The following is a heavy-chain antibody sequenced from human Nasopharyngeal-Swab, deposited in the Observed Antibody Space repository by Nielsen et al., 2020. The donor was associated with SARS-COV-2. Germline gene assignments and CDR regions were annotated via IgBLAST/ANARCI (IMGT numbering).Heavy chain of an antibody. CDR2: INHSGST. V-gene: IGHV4-34*01. J-gene: IGHJ4*02. CDR3: ATLVGFDY. Sequence: SETLSLTCAVYGGSFSGYYWSWIRQPPGKGLEWIGEINHSGSTNYNPSLKSRVTISVDTSKNQFSLKLSSVTAADTAVYYCATLVGFDYWGQRTLVTVSS. CDR1: GGSFSGYY.